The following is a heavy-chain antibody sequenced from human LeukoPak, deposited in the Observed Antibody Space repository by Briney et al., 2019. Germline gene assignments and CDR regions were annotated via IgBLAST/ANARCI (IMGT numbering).Heavy chain of an antibody. CDR1: GASIDSGSNY. CDR2: IYSSGST. J-gene: IGHJ3*02. V-gene: IGHV4-39*07. CDR3: ARSDGYGLVGI. D-gene: IGHD5-18*01. Sequence: SETLSLTCRVSGASIDSGSNYWGWIRQPPGKTLEWIGSIYSSGSTYYNPSLKSRVIIMIDTPKNHFSLTLSSVTAADTAVYYCARSDGYGLVGIWGQGTMVTVSS.